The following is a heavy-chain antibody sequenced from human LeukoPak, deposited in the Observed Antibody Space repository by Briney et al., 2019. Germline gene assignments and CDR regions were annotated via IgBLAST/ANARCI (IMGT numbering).Heavy chain of an antibody. CDR1: GFTFSNAW. CDR3: VRDRSGQMEAFDI. D-gene: IGHD5-24*01. Sequence: PGGSLRLSCAASGFTFSNAWMSWVRQAPGKGLEWVSYISRSLDYIYYADSVKGRFTVSRDNAKNSLYLQMNSLRVEDTAVYYCVRDRSGQMEAFDIWGQGTMVTVSS. J-gene: IGHJ3*02. V-gene: IGHV3-21*01. CDR2: ISRSLDYI.